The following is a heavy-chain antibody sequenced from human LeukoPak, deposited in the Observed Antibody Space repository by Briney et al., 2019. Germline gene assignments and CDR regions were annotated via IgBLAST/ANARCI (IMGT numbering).Heavy chain of an antibody. CDR3: AREGDGSGSYFAFDI. CDR2: INPNSGGT. J-gene: IGHJ3*02. V-gene: IGHV1-2*02. D-gene: IGHD3-10*01. Sequence: ASVKVSCKASGYTFTGYYMHWVRQAPGQGLEWMGWINPNSGGTNYAQKFQGRVTVTRDTSISTAYMELSRLRSDDTAVYYCAREGDGSGSYFAFDIWGQGTMVTVSS. CDR1: GYTFTGYY.